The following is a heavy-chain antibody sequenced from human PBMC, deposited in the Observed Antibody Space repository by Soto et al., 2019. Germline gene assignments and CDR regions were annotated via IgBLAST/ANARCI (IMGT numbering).Heavy chain of an antibody. CDR2: IVPIFGTA. CDR1: GGTFSNYA. J-gene: IGHJ4*02. CDR3: ASPTGKLDY. V-gene: IGHV1-69*01. D-gene: IGHD2-8*02. Sequence: QVQLMQSGAEVKKPGSSVKVSCRTSGGTFSNYAISWVRQAPGQGLEWMGGIVPIFGTATYAQKFQGRVTITADESTSTAYMELSSLRSDDTAVYYCASPTGKLDYWGQGTLVTVSS.